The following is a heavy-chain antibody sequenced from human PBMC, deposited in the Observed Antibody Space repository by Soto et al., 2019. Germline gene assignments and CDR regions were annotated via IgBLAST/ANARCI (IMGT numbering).Heavy chain of an antibody. CDR2: IYYSGST. Sequence: QVQLQESGPGLVKPSETLSLTCTVSGGSISSYYWSWIRQPPGKGLEWIGYIYYSGSTNYNPSLKSRVTISVDTSKNQFSLKLSSVTAADTAVYYCARGGIAAVPFDYWGQGTLVTVSS. CDR1: GGSISSYY. J-gene: IGHJ4*02. CDR3: ARGGIAAVPFDY. V-gene: IGHV4-59*01. D-gene: IGHD6-13*01.